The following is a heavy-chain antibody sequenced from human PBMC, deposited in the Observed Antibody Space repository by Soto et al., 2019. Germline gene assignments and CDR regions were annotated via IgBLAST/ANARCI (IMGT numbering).Heavy chain of an antibody. CDR2: ISSSSSYI. CDR1: GFTFSSYS. V-gene: IGHV3-21*03. Sequence: GSLRLSCAASGFTFSSYSMNWVRQAPGKGLEWVSSISSSSSYIYYADSVKGRFTISRDDSKNMVYLQMNSLKTEDTGIYYCTTDSYSTMIVVRFDYWGHGTLVTVSS. CDR3: TTDSYSTMIVVRFDY. J-gene: IGHJ4*01. D-gene: IGHD3-22*01.